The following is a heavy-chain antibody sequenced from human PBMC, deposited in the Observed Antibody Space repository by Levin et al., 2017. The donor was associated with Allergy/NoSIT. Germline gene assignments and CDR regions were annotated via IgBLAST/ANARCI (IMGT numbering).Heavy chain of an antibody. Sequence: GSLRLSCTVSGGSISSYYWSWIRQPAGKGLEWIGRIYTSGSTNYNPSLKSRVTMSVDTSKNQFSLKLSSVTAADTAVYYCARERVAVFDYWGQGTLVTVSS. J-gene: IGHJ4*02. V-gene: IGHV4-4*07. CDR1: GGSISSYY. CDR2: IYTSGST. CDR3: ARERVAVFDY. D-gene: IGHD6-19*01.